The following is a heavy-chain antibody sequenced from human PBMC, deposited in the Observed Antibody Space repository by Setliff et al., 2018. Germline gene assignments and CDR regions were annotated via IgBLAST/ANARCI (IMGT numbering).Heavy chain of an antibody. CDR3: ASLYYGSGSPTLDY. CDR1: GGSVSGYY. J-gene: IGHJ4*02. D-gene: IGHD3-10*01. V-gene: IGHV4-59*02. Sequence: SETLSLTCTVSGGSVSGYYWSRIRQPPGKGLEWIGYIYDSGITNYNPSLKSRVTISVDTSKNQFSLKLTSVTAADTAVYYCASLYYGSGSPTLDYWGQGTLVT. CDR2: IYDSGIT.